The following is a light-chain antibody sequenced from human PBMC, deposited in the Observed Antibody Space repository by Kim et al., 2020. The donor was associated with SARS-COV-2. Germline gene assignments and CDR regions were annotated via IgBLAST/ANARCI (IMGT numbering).Light chain of an antibody. CDR1: SSDFGRYNY. V-gene: IGLV2-11*03. CDR3: CSFAGNSVV. Sequence: PGQSVTLSCHGTSSDFGRYNYVYWYQQHPGKAPKVMIYDVTKRPSGVPDRFSGSKSGNTASLTISGLQGEDEAEYYCCSFAGNSVVFGGGTQLTVL. J-gene: IGLJ2*01. CDR2: DVT.